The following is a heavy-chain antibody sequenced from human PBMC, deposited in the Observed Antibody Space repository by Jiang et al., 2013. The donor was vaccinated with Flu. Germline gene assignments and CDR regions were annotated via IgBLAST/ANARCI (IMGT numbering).Heavy chain of an antibody. CDR3: AKEDPAGPLGITGGGLHY. J-gene: IGHJ4*02. Sequence: SGAEVKKPGSSVRVSCEVSGDTFNSFVLNWVRQAPGQGLEWLGRIIPIAEMAMYAHKFQDRLTITADTSTTTAYMDLSGLTSEDTALYYCAKEDPAGPLGITGGGLHYWGQGTLITVSS. D-gene: IGHD7-27*01. V-gene: IGHV1-69*04. CDR1: GDTFNSFV. CDR2: IIPIAEMA.